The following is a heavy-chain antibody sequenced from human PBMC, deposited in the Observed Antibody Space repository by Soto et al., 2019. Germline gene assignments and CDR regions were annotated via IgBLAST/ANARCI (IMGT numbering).Heavy chain of an antibody. CDR1: GFTFSSYG. D-gene: IGHD2-2*01. CDR3: AKAGYQFDY. Sequence: VQLVESGGGVVQPGRSLRLSCAASGFTFSSYGMHWVRQAPGKGLEWVAVISYDGSNKYYADSVKGRFTISRDNSKNTLYLQMNSLRAEDTAVYYCAKAGYQFDYWGQGTLVTVSS. CDR2: ISYDGSNK. J-gene: IGHJ4*02. V-gene: IGHV3-30*18.